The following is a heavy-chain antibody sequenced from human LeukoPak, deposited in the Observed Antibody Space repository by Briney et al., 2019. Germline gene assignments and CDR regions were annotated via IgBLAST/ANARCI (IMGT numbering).Heavy chain of an antibody. Sequence: SQTLSLTCTVSGGSISSGDYYWSWIRQPPGKGLEWIGYIYYSGSTYYNPSLKSRVTISVDTSKNQFSLKLSSVTAADTAVYYCARVPLGYCSSTSCYPIGPLDPWGQGTLVTVSS. CDR3: ARVPLGYCSSTSCYPIGPLDP. D-gene: IGHD2-2*01. CDR1: GGSISSGDYY. V-gene: IGHV4-30-4*01. CDR2: IYYSGST. J-gene: IGHJ5*02.